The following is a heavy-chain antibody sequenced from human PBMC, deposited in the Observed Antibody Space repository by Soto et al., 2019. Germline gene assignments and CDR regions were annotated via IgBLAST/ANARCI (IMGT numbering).Heavy chain of an antibody. V-gene: IGHV1-2*02. CDR1: GYTFTGYY. J-gene: IGHJ4*02. CDR2: INPNSGGT. CDR3: ARVRDEGYSYAPNFDY. D-gene: IGHD5-18*01. Sequence: QVQLVQSGAEVKKPGASVKVSCKASGYTFTGYYMHWVRQAPGQGLEWMGWINPNSGGTNYAQKFQGRVTMTRDRSISTACMELSRLRSGDTAVYYCARVRDEGYSYAPNFDYWGQGTLVTVSS.